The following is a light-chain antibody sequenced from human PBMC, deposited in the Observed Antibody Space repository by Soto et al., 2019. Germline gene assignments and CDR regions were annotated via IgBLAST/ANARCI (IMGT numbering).Light chain of an antibody. Sequence: EIVLTQSPATLSLSPGERATLSCRASQSASSYLAWYQQNPGQAPRLLIYDASNRATGIPARFSGSGAGTDFTLTISSLEPEDFAVYYCQQRSNWPPSITFGQGTRLEIK. J-gene: IGKJ5*01. CDR2: DAS. CDR3: QQRSNWPPSIT. CDR1: QSASSY. V-gene: IGKV3-11*01.